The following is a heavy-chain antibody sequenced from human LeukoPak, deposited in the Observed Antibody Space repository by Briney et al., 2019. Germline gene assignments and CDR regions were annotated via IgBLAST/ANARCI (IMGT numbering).Heavy chain of an antibody. V-gene: IGHV4-39*01. D-gene: IGHD3-16*01. CDR1: GGSISSSSYY. Sequence: SETLSPTCTVSGGSISSSSYYWGWIRQPPGKGLEWIGSIYYSGSTYYNPSLKRRVTISVDTSKNQFSLKLSSVTAADTAVYYCARPRRGPIDYWGQGTLVTVSS. CDR2: IYYSGST. J-gene: IGHJ4*02. CDR3: ARPRRGPIDY.